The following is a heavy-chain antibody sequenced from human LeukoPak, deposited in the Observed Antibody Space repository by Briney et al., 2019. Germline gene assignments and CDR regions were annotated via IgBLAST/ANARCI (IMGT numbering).Heavy chain of an antibody. V-gene: IGHV4-34*01. CDR2: INHSGST. CDR1: GGSFSGYY. CDR3: ASIDFWSDY. Sequence: SETLSLTCAVYGGSFSGYYWSWIRQPPGKGLEWIGEINHSGSTSYNPSLKSRVTMSVDTSKNQFSLKLSSVTAADTAVYYCASIDFWSDYWGQGTLVTVSS. J-gene: IGHJ4*02. D-gene: IGHD3-3*01.